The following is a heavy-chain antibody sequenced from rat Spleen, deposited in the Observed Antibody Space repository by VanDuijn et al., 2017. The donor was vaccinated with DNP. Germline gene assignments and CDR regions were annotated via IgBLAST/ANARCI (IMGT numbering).Heavy chain of an antibody. CDR2: ISASGGSP. J-gene: IGHJ2*01. V-gene: IGHV5-27*01. Sequence: EVQLVESGGGLVQPGRSLKLSCEASGFTFSDYYMAWVRQAPTKGLEWVASISASGGSPSYRDSVKGRFTISRDNAKSTLYLQMDSLRSEDTATYYCTTDFERGYWGQGVMVTVSS. CDR3: TTDFERGY. CDR1: GFTFSDYY. D-gene: IGHD1-11*01.